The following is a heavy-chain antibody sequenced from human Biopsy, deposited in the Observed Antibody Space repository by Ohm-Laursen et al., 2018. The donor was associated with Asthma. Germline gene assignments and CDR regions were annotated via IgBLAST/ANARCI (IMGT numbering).Heavy chain of an antibody. D-gene: IGHD5-18*01. CDR2: MYHSGRT. Sequence: TLSLTCAVSGGSVSSGNNSWTWIRQPHGKGLEWIGYMYHSGRTYYNPSLKSRVNISVDKSKNHFSLRLSFVTAADTAVYFCSRGQGKGIQLWSLDPWGQGILVTVSS. V-gene: IGHV4-30-2*01. CDR3: SRGQGKGIQLWSLDP. J-gene: IGHJ5*02. CDR1: GGSVSSGNNS.